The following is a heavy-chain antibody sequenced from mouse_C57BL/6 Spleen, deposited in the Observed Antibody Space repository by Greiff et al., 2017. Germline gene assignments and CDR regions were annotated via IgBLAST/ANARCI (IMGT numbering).Heavy chain of an antibody. CDR1: GFTFSDYG. D-gene: IGHD1-1*01. Sequence: DVKLAESGGGLVKPGGSLKLSCAASGFTFSDYGMHWVRQAPEKGLEWVAYISSGSSTIYYADTVKGRFTISRDNAKNTLFLQMTSLRSEDTAMYYCARPLITTVVAFDYWGQGTTLTVSS. CDR3: ARPLITTVVAFDY. V-gene: IGHV5-17*01. CDR2: ISSGSSTI. J-gene: IGHJ2*01.